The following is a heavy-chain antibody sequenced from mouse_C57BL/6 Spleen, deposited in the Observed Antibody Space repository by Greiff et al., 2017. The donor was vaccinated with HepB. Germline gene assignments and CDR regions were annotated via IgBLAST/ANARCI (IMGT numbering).Heavy chain of an antibody. J-gene: IGHJ4*01. CDR1: GFSLTSYG. CDR3: ARHRANWDGAMDY. D-gene: IGHD4-1*01. Sequence: VKLMESGPGLVAPSQSLSITCTVSGFSLTSYGVHWVRQPPGKGLEWLVVIWSDGSTTYNSALKSRLSISKDNSKSQVFLKMNSLQTDDTAMYYCARHRANWDGAMDYWGQGTSVTVSS. V-gene: IGHV2-6-1*01. CDR2: IWSDGST.